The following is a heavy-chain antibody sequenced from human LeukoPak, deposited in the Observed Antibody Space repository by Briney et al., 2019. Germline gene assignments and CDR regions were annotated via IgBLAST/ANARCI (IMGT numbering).Heavy chain of an antibody. D-gene: IGHD2-21*02. CDR3: ARFPPIWYCGGDCYPYYFDY. CDR1: GFTFDDYG. J-gene: IGHJ4*02. V-gene: IGHV3-20*04. Sequence: PGGSLRLSCAASGFTFDDYGMSWVRQAPGKGLEWVSGINWNGGSTGYADSVKGRFTISRDNAKNSLYLQMNSLRAEDTALYYCARFPPIWYCGGDCYPYYFDYWGQGTLVTVSS. CDR2: INWNGGST.